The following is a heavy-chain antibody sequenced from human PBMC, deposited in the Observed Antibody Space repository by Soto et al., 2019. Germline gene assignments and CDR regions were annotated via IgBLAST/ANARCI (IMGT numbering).Heavy chain of an antibody. CDR2: ISQSGNT. V-gene: IGHV4-34*01. D-gene: IGHD6-6*01. Sequence: LSLTCSIYSGSFSGYYWSWIRQPPGKGLEWIGEISQSGNTNYSPSLKSRVSISIDTSKKQFSLNLASVSAADTAVYYCARAPKVSGSSQTRPDFWGQGTLVNVSS. CDR1: SGSFSGYY. CDR3: ARAPKVSGSSQTRPDF. J-gene: IGHJ4*02.